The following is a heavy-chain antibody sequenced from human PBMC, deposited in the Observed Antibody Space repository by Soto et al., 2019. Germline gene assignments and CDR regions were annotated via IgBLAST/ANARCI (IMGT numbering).Heavy chain of an antibody. CDR3: ARGSSWSYFDY. V-gene: IGHV1-3*04. J-gene: IGHJ4*02. Sequence: QVQLVQSGAKVKKPGASVKVSCKASGYTFTSYAIHWVRQAPGQRLEWMGWINTAKDNTKYSQKFQGRVTITRDTSASIVYMELSSLRSEDTAVFYCARGSSWSYFDYWGQGTLVTVSS. CDR2: INTAKDNT. CDR1: GYTFTSYA. D-gene: IGHD6-13*01.